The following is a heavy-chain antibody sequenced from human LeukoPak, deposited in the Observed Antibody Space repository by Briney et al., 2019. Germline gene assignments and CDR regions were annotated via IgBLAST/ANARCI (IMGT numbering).Heavy chain of an antibody. J-gene: IGHJ4*02. Sequence: GGSLRLSCAASGFTFSSYAMSWVRQAPGKGLEWVSAISGSGGSTYYADSVEGRFTISRDNSKNTPYLQMNSLRAEDTAVYYCAKFSSVRYCSSTSCSKRDYWGQGTLVTVSS. V-gene: IGHV3-23*01. CDR3: AKFSSVRYCSSTSCSKRDY. D-gene: IGHD2-2*01. CDR1: GFTFSSYA. CDR2: ISGSGGST.